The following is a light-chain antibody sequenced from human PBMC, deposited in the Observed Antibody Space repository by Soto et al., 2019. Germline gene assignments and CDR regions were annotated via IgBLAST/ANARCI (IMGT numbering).Light chain of an antibody. CDR2: GAS. CDR1: QSVTSSH. J-gene: IGKJ2*01. V-gene: IGKV3-20*01. Sequence: EIVLTQTPGTLSLSPGERATLSCRASQSVTSSHLAWYQQKPVQAPRLLIYGASTRATGIPDRFSGSGSDTDFSLTIRRLDPEDFAMYYCLLYFSPDRYTFGPGTKVQIK. CDR3: LLYFSPDRYT.